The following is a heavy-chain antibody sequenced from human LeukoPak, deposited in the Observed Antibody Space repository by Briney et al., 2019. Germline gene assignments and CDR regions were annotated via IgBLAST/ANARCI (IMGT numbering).Heavy chain of an antibody. D-gene: IGHD3-10*01. CDR1: GCTFSSYA. J-gene: IGHJ4*02. V-gene: IGHV3-30*04. CDR2: ISYDGSNK. CDR3: ARVNDYYYGSGSYLAEDY. Sequence: GGSLRLSCAASGCTFSSYAMHRVRQAPGKGLEWVAVISYDGSNKYYADSVKGRFTISRDNSKNTLYLQMNSLRAEDTAVYYCARVNDYYYGSGSYLAEDYWGQGTLVTVSS.